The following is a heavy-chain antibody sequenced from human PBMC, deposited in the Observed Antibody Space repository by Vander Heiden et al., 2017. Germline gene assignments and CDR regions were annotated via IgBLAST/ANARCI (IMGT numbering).Heavy chain of an antibody. CDR2: IYYSGST. D-gene: IGHD2-2*01. CDR1: ACSTTSGRYY. CDR3: ARTPPPGYCSSTSCYYYFDY. Sequence: QVQLQESGPGLPKPSQPLSLPCTISACSTTSGRYYWGWIRQHPGKGMEWIGYIYYSGSTYYNPSLKSRVTISVDTSKNQFSLKLSSVTAADTAVYYCARTPPPGYCSSTSCYYYFDYWGQGTLVTVSS. J-gene: IGHJ4*02. V-gene: IGHV4-31*03.